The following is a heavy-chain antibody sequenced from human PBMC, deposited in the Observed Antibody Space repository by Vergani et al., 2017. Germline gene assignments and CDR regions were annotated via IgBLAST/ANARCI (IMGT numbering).Heavy chain of an antibody. V-gene: IGHV1-69*13. CDR1: GGPFKNSA. CDR3: ATTYYYDSSGSNYFDY. Sequence: QVQLVQSGAEVKKPGSSVKVSCKASGGPFKNSAFSWVRQVPGQGLEWMGRIITFFGTTDYAQKFQGRVTITADESTSTAYMELSSLRSEDTAVYYCATTYYYDSSGSNYFDYWGQGTLVTVSS. J-gene: IGHJ4*02. CDR2: IITFFGTT. D-gene: IGHD3-22*01.